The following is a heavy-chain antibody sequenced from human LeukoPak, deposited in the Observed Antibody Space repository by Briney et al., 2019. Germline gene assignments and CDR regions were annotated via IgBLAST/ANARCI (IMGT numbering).Heavy chain of an antibody. J-gene: IGHJ5*02. CDR3: ARMGYYYDSSRFDP. V-gene: IGHV4-38-2*01. D-gene: IGHD3-22*01. CDR2: IYHSGST. CDR1: GYSISSGYY. Sequence: SETLSLTCAISGYSISSGYYWGWIRQPPGKGLEWIGSIYHSGSTYYNPSLKSRVTISVDTSKNQFSLKLSSVTAADTAVYYCARMGYYYDSSRFDPWGQGTLVTVS.